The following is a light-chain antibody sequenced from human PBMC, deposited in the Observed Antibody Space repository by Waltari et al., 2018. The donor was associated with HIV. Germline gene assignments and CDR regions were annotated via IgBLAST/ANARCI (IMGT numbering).Light chain of an antibody. J-gene: IGLJ3*02. CDR3: CSYAGSSTLV. Sequence: QSALTQPASVSGSPGQSITISCTGTSSDVGSYNLVSWYQQHPGKAPKLMIYEGSKRPSGVSNRFPGSKSGNTASLTISGLQAEDEADYYCCSYAGSSTLVFGGGTKLTVL. CDR2: EGS. V-gene: IGLV2-23*01. CDR1: SSDVGSYNL.